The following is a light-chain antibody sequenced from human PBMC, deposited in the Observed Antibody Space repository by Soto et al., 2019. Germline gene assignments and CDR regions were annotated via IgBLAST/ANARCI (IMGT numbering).Light chain of an antibody. Sequence: QSVLTQPASVSGAPGQSITISCTGTSRDIGGYNYVYWYQHLPGRAPKLMIYEVTNRPSGVSDRFSGSKSGNTASLTISGLEAEDEADYYCISYRTSRTLEGVFGPRTQVT. CDR1: SRDIGGYNY. CDR3: ISYRTSRTLEGV. V-gene: IGLV2-14*01. J-gene: IGLJ1*01. CDR2: EVT.